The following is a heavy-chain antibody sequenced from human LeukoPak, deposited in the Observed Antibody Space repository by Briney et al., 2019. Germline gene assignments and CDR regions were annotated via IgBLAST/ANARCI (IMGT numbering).Heavy chain of an antibody. V-gene: IGHV4-34*01. D-gene: IGHD3-22*01. CDR1: GGSFGGYY. CDR3: ERGPYSYDSSGAFDI. J-gene: IGHJ3*02. Sequence: SETLSLTWAVYGGSFGGYYWSWIRQPPGKGLGWIGEINHGGSTNYNPSLKSRGTISGDSSKNQFSLKLSSVTAADTAMYVCERGPYSYDSSGAFDIWGQGTMVTVSS. CDR2: INHGGST.